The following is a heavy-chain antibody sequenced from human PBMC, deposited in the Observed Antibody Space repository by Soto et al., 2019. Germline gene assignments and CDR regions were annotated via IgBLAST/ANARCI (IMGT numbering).Heavy chain of an antibody. CDR2: ITGSGGGA. J-gene: IGHJ4*02. D-gene: IGHD6-19*01. Sequence: EVQLLESGGDLVQPWGSLRLSCAASGFTFSIYGMTWVRQAPGKGLEWVSYITGSGGGAYYADSVKGRFTISRDNSKSTLYLQMDSLRDDDRAIYYCAREIRVAGRRNYFDYWGQGTLVTVSS. CDR1: GFTFSIYG. V-gene: IGHV3-23*01. CDR3: AREIRVAGRRNYFDY.